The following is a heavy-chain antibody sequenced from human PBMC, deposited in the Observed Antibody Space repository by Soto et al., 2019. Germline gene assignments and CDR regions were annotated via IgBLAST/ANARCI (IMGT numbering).Heavy chain of an antibody. V-gene: IGHV3-66*01. D-gene: IGHD3-22*01. CDR1: GFTVNNNY. Sequence: GGSLRLSCAASGFTVNNNYMSWVRQAPGKGLEWVSVIYSGGSTYYADSVNGRFTISRDNSKNTVHLQMNSLRAEDTAVYYCARASYYYVSSGYYYRYYFDYRGQGTLVTVSS. CDR3: ARASYYYVSSGYYYRYYFDY. CDR2: IYSGGST. J-gene: IGHJ4*02.